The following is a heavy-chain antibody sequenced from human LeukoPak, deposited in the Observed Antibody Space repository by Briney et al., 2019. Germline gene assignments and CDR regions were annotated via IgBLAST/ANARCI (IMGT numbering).Heavy chain of an antibody. CDR3: VKDDSYYYGSGSSND. D-gene: IGHD3-10*01. Sequence: GGSLRLSCSASGFTFSSYIMHWVRQAPGKGLEYVSAITSIGGSTYYADSVKGRFTISRDNSKNTLYLQMSSLRPEDTAVYYCVKDDSYYYGSGSSNDWGQGTLATVSS. V-gene: IGHV3-64D*06. CDR2: ITSIGGST. J-gene: IGHJ4*02. CDR1: GFTFSSYI.